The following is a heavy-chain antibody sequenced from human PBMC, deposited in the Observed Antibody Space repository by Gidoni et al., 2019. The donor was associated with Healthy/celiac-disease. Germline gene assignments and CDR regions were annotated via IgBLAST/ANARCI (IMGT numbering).Heavy chain of an antibody. V-gene: IGHV3-21*01. CDR1: GFTFSSYS. CDR2: ISSSSSYI. D-gene: IGHD6-6*01. J-gene: IGHJ6*02. CDR3: ARDLEYSSSSSGYYYYGMDV. Sequence: EVQLVESGGGLVKPGGSLRLSCAASGFTFSSYSMNWVRQAPGKGLEWVSSISSSSSYIYYGDSVKGRFTISRDNAKNSLYLQMNSLRAEDTAVYYCARDLEYSSSSSGYYYYGMDVWGQGTTVTVSS.